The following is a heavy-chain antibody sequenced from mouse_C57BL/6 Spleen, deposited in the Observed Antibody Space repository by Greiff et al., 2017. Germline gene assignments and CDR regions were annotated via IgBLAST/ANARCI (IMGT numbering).Heavy chain of an antibody. J-gene: IGHJ1*03. CDR2: INPSNGGT. CDR1: GYTFTSYW. V-gene: IGHV1-53*01. CDR3: ARRHTTVERYFDV. D-gene: IGHD1-1*01. Sequence: VQLKQPGTELVKPGASVKLSCKASGYTFTSYWMHWVKQRPGQGLEWIGNINPSNGGTNYNEKFKSKATLTVDKASSTAYMQLSSLTSEDSAVYYCARRHTTVERYFDVWGTGTTVTVSS.